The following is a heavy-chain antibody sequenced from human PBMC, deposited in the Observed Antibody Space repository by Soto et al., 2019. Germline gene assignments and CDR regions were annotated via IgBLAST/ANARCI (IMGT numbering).Heavy chain of an antibody. CDR1: GGSISSYC. Sequence: SETLSLTCTVSGGSISSYCWSWIRQPPGKGLEWIGYIYYSGSTSYNPSLKSRVTISVDTSKNQFSLKLSSVTAADTAVYYCARGSFDSSGYFPFGYWGQGTLVTVSS. J-gene: IGHJ4*02. D-gene: IGHD3-22*01. CDR3: ARGSFDSSGYFPFGY. CDR2: IYYSGST. V-gene: IGHV4-59*01.